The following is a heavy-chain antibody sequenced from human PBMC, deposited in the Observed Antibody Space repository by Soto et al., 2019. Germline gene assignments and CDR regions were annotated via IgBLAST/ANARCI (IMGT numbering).Heavy chain of an antibody. CDR2: ISGSGGST. V-gene: IGHV3-23*01. CDR3: AKEVSLGSTVDLGY. CDR1: GFTFSIFA. J-gene: IGHJ4*02. D-gene: IGHD7-27*01. Sequence: LRLSCAASGFTFSIFAMSWVRQSPGKGLEWVSAISGSGGSTYYADAVKGRFTISRDNSMGTLYLQMKSLRVEDTAIYYCAKEVSLGSTVDLGYWGQGALVTVSS.